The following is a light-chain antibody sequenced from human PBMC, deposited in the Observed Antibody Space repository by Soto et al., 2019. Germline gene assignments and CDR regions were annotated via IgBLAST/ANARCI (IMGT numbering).Light chain of an antibody. J-gene: IGKJ5*01. CDR3: QQRSNWPPIT. CDR1: QSVGSY. Sequence: EIVLTQSPATLSLSPGERATLSCRASQSVGSYLAWYQQKPGQPPRLLSYDASNRATGIPARFSGSGSGTDFTLTISSLEPEDFAVYYCQQRSNWPPITFGQGTRLEIK. V-gene: IGKV3-11*01. CDR2: DAS.